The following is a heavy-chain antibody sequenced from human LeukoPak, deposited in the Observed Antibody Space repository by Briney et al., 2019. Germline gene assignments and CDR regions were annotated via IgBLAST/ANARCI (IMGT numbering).Heavy chain of an antibody. Sequence: GGYPRLSCAASGFTFSRHDMYWGRQATGKGLEWVSGIATAGDPYYADSVKGRFTISRENAKNSLYLQMNSLRAGDTAVYYCARALEGNYYFDYRGQGTLVTVSS. V-gene: IGHV3-13*05. D-gene: IGHD1-7*01. CDR2: IATAGDP. CDR1: GFTFSRHD. J-gene: IGHJ4*02. CDR3: ARALEGNYYFDY.